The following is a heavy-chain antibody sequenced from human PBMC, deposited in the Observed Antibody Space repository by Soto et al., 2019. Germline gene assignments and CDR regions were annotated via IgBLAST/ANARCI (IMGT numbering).Heavy chain of an antibody. CDR2: IYYSGST. CDR1: GGSISSGGYY. J-gene: IGHJ4*02. V-gene: IGHV4-31*03. Sequence: TSETLSLTGTVSGGSISSGGYYWSWIRQHPGKGLEWIGYIYYSGSTYYNPSLKSRVTISVDTSKNQFSLKLSSVTAADTAVYYCARVHRRRGYSGYEITWVLDYWGQGTLVTVSS. CDR3: ARVHRRRGYSGYEITWVLDY. D-gene: IGHD5-12*01.